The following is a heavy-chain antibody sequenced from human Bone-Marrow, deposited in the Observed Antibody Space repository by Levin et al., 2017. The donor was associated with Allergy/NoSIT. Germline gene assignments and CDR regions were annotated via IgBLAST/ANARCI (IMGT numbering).Heavy chain of an antibody. CDR3: ARDAVGAAAGSLAY. J-gene: IGHJ4*02. V-gene: IGHV4-61*01. Sequence: SETLSLTCTVSGDSVSSGSYYWTWIRQAPGKGLECVGFMLYTGDRNYNPSLKSRLTMSLDTSKNQFSLRLTSATAADTAMYYCARDAVGAAAGSLAYWGQGALVTVSS. CDR2: MLYTGDR. D-gene: IGHD6-25*01. CDR1: GDSVSSGSYY.